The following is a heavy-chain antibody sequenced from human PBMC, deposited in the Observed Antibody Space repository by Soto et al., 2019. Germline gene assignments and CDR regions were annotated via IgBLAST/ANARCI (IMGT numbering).Heavy chain of an antibody. J-gene: IGHJ6*02. V-gene: IGHV3-30-3*01. CDR3: ARDYGSYYYYYGMDV. D-gene: IGHD1-26*01. CDR1: GFTFSSYA. Sequence: WGSLRLSCAASGFTFSSYAMHWVRQAPGKGLEWVAVISYDGSNKYYADSVKGRFTISRDNSKNTLYLQMNSLRAEDTAVYYCARDYGSYYYYYGMDVWGQGTTVTVSS. CDR2: ISYDGSNK.